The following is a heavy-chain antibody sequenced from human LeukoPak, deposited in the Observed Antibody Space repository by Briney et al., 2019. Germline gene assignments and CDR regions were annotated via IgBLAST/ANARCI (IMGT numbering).Heavy chain of an antibody. CDR1: GYTFSGYY. Sequence: ASVKVSCKASGYTFSGYYMHWVRQAPGQGLEWMGWINPNSGGTNYAQKFQGRATMTRDTSISTAYMELSRLRSDDTAVYYCARLVTMIVGRFDYWGQGTLVTVSS. V-gene: IGHV1-2*02. CDR2: INPNSGGT. J-gene: IGHJ4*02. CDR3: ARLVTMIVGRFDY. D-gene: IGHD3-22*01.